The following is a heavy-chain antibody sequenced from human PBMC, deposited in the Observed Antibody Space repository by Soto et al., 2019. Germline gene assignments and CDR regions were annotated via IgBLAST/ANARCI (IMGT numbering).Heavy chain of an antibody. D-gene: IGHD1-26*01. J-gene: IGHJ4*02. CDR1: GGSISSSNYY. CDR3: VSAAKWELPFDY. Sequence: SETLSLTCTVSGGSISSSNYYWAWIRQPPGKGLEWIGNIYYTEGTYYNPSLKSRVTISVDTSENQVSLKLFSVTAADTALYYCVSAAKWELPFDYWGQGIQVTVPS. V-gene: IGHV4-39*01. CDR2: IYYTEGT.